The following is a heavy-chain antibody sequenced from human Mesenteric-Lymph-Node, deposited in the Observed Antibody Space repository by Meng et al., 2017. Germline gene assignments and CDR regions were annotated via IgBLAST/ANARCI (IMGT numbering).Heavy chain of an antibody. V-gene: IGHV4-39*01. D-gene: IGHD6-19*01. CDR2: IYYSGST. Sequence: QLQLQESGPGLGKPSQTLSLTCTVTGGSISSSSYYWGWSRQPPGKGLEWIGSIYYSGSTYYNPSLKSRVTISVDTSKNQFSLKLSSVTAADTAVYYCARIAVAGTFDYWGQGTLVTVSS. J-gene: IGHJ4*02. CDR3: ARIAVAGTFDY. CDR1: GGSISSSSYY.